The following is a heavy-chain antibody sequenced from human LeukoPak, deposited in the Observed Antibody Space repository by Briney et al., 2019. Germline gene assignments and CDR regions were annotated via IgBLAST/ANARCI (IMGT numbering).Heavy chain of an antibody. CDR3: ARAGVDTSGYYYQGFDY. D-gene: IGHD3-3*01. Sequence: GGSLRLSCAASGFTFDDYGMSWVRQAPGKGLEWVSYITSNGNSVYYAASVKGRFTISRDNAKNSLYLQVNSLTAEDTAVYYCARAGVDTSGYYYQGFDYWGQGTLVTVSS. CDR2: ITSNGNSV. V-gene: IGHV3-11*04. J-gene: IGHJ4*02. CDR1: GFTFDDYG.